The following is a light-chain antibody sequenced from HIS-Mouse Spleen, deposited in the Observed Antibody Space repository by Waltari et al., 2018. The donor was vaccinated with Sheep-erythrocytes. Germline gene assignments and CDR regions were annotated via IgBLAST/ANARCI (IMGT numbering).Light chain of an antibody. J-gene: IGLJ1*01. CDR3: CSYAGSYNHV. CDR2: DVS. V-gene: IGLV2-11*01. CDR1: SSAVGGYNY. Sequence: QSALTQPRSVSGSPGQSVTISCTGTSSAVGGYNYVSWYQQHPGKAPKLMMYDVSKRHSGVPDRFSGSKSGNTASLTISGLQAEDEADYYCCSYAGSYNHVFATGTKVTVL.